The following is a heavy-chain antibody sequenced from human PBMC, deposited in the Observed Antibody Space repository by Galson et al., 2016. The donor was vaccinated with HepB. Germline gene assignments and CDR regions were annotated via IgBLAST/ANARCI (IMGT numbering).Heavy chain of an antibody. CDR1: GFTFTTYW. J-gene: IGHJ4*02. V-gene: IGHV3-7*01. D-gene: IGHD2-21*01. CDR2: IKQDGSEK. CDR3: ARVPPLVVVISMELGFYFDN. Sequence: SLRLSCAASGFTFTTYWMGWVRQAPGKGLEWVATIKQDGSEKYYVDSVTGRFTISRDNAKNSLSLQVHSLRAEDTAMYYCARVPPLVVVISMELGFYFDNWGQGTLVTVSS.